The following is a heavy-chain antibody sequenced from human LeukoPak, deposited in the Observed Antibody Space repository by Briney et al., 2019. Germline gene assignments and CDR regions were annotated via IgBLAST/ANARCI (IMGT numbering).Heavy chain of an antibody. CDR3: AKWSELPYFDY. CDR1: GFTFSYFE. Sequence: GGSLRLSCAASGFTFSYFEMIWVRQAPGEGLEWVAHISRSGTALYYADSVKGRFTISRDNARNSLDLQMNSLRAEDTAVYYCAKWSELPYFDYWGQGAPVTVSS. D-gene: IGHD2-15*01. V-gene: IGHV3-48*03. CDR2: ISRSGTAL. J-gene: IGHJ4*02.